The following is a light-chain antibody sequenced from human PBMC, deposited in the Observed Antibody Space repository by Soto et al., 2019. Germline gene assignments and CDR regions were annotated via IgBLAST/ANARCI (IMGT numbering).Light chain of an antibody. CDR2: DAS. V-gene: IGKV3-11*01. Sequence: EIVMTQPPATLPVKKGERATLSCRASQSVSRNLAWYQQKPGQAPRLLIYDASNRATGIPARFSGSGSGTDFTLAISSLEPEDFAVYYCQQRSNWPRFTFGPGSKVDIK. CDR1: QSVSRN. J-gene: IGKJ3*01. CDR3: QQRSNWPRFT.